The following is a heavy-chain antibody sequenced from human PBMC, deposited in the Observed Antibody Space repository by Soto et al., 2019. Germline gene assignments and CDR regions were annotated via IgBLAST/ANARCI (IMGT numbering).Heavy chain of an antibody. CDR2: ISYDGSNK. CDR1: GFTFSSYA. D-gene: IGHD6-13*01. CDR3: ARDRAAGTGH. J-gene: IGHJ4*02. Sequence: PGGSLRLSCAASGFTFSSYAMHWVRQAPGKGLEWVAVISYDGSNKYYADSVKGRFTISRDNSKNTLYLQMNSLRAEDTAVYYCARDRAAGTGHWGQGTLVTVSS. V-gene: IGHV3-30-3*01.